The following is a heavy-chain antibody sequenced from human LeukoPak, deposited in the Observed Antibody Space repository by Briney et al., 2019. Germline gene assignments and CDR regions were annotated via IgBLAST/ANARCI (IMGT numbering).Heavy chain of an antibody. CDR1: GGTFSSYA. D-gene: IGHD1-26*01. V-gene: IGHV1-69*05. Sequence: ASVKVSCKASGGTFSSYAISWVRQAPGQGLEWMGGIIPIFGTANYAQKFQGRVTITMDESTSTAYMELSSLRSEDTAVYYCARGFSPSGSYFEEGWSAFDIWGQGTMVTVSS. J-gene: IGHJ3*02. CDR2: IIPIFGTA. CDR3: ARGFSPSGSYFEEGWSAFDI.